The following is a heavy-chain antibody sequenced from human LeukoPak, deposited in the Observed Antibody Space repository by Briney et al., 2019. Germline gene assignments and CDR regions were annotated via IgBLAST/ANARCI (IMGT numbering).Heavy chain of an antibody. CDR2: IIPILGIA. Sequence: ASVKVSCKASGGTFSSYAISWVRQAPGQGLEWMGRIIPILGIANYAQKFQGRVTITADKSTSTAYMELSSLRSEDTAVYYCARDEDVDTAMGSYGMDVWGQGTTVTVSS. D-gene: IGHD5-18*01. CDR1: GGTFSSYA. V-gene: IGHV1-69*04. CDR3: ARDEDVDTAMGSYGMDV. J-gene: IGHJ6*02.